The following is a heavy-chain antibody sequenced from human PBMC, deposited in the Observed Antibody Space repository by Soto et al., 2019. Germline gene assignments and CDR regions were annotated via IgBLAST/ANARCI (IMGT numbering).Heavy chain of an antibody. Sequence: SETLSLTCAVSSGSISSSNWWSWVRQPPGKGLEWIGEIYHSGSTNYNPSLKSRVTISVDKSKNQFSLKLSSVTAADTAVYYCARALKTHYYMDFWGKGTTVTVSS. CDR1: SGSISSSNW. CDR2: IYHSGST. J-gene: IGHJ6*03. CDR3: ARALKTHYYMDF. V-gene: IGHV4-4*02.